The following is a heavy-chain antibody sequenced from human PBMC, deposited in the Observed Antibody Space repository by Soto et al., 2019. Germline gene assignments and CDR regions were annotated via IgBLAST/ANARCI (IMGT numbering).Heavy chain of an antibody. CDR2: VSGNGGSI. CDR1: GFTVDKYA. V-gene: IGHV3-23*01. CDR3: AKHPGRGGTGGRWFDY. D-gene: IGHD2-8*02. Sequence: PGGSLRLSCEDSGFTVDKYAMRWVRQAPGQGLVWVSVVSGNGGSICYADPVKGQFTSYRDNFQNTLYLQIDSLTVEDTDVYYCAKHPGRGGTGGRWFDYRGRGALVTVSS. J-gene: IGHJ4*02.